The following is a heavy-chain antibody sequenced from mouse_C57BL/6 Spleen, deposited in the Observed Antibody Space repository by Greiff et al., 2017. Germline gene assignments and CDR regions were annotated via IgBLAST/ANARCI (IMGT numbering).Heavy chain of an antibody. CDR2: ISSGSSTI. CDR3: ARRDNWDEGYFDV. V-gene: IGHV5-17*01. Sequence: EVQRVESGGGLVKPGGSLKLSCAASGFTFSDYGMHWVRQAPEKGLEWVAYISSGSSTIYYADTVKGRFTISRDNAKNTLFLQMTSLRSEDTAMYYCARRDNWDEGYFDVWGTGTTVTVSS. D-gene: IGHD4-1*01. J-gene: IGHJ1*03. CDR1: GFTFSDYG.